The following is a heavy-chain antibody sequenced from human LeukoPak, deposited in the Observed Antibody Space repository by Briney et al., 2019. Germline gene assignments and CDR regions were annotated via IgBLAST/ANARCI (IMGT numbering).Heavy chain of an antibody. D-gene: IGHD6-13*01. J-gene: IGHJ4*02. CDR2: ISGSGGST. Sequence: GGSLRLSCAASGFTFSTYAMSWVRQAPGKGLDWVSAISGSGGSTYYADSVKGRFTISRDNSKNTLYLQMNSLRAEDTAVYYCARVGYSSSWYDYWGQGTLVTVSS. CDR1: GFTFSTYA. CDR3: ARVGYSSSWYDY. V-gene: IGHV3-23*01.